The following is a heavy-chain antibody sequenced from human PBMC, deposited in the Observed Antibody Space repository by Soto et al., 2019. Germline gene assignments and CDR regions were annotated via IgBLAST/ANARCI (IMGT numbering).Heavy chain of an antibody. D-gene: IGHD2-2*01. CDR1: GFTFSSYW. CDR2: IKQDGSEK. Sequence: EVQLVESGGGLVQPGGSLRLSCAASGFTFSSYWMSWVRQAPGKGLEWVANIKQDGSEKYYVDSVKGRFTISRDNAKNSLYLQMNSLRAEDTAVYYCAGDSTPVVPAASGAFDIWGQGTMVTVSS. J-gene: IGHJ3*02. V-gene: IGHV3-7*01. CDR3: AGDSTPVVPAASGAFDI.